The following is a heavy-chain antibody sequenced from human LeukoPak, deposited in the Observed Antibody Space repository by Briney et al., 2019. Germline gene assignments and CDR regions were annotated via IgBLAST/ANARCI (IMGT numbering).Heavy chain of an antibody. J-gene: IGHJ5*02. V-gene: IGHV3-21*01. CDR3: AREHSGGSWKGNWFDH. CDR1: GFTFSSYS. CDR2: ISSSSSYI. D-gene: IGHD1-26*01. Sequence: GGSLRLSCAASGFTFSSYSMNWVRQAPGKGLEWVSSISSSSSYIYYAVSVKGRFTISRDNAKNSLYLQMNSLRAEDTAVYYCAREHSGGSWKGNWFDHWGQGTLVTVSS.